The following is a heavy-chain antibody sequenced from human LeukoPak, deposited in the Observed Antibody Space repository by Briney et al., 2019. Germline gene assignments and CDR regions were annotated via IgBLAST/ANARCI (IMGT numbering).Heavy chain of an antibody. J-gene: IGHJ4*02. V-gene: IGHV4-61*02. CDR2: IYTSGST. CDR1: GGSFNSGSYY. Sequence: SETLSLTCTVSGGSFNSGSYYWSWIRQPAGKGLEWIGRIYTSGSTNYNPSLRSRVTISVDTSKNQVSLKLSSVTAADTAVYYCARTYGSGSSLTLLDYWGQGTLVTVSS. CDR3: ARTYGSGSSLTLLDY. D-gene: IGHD3-10*01.